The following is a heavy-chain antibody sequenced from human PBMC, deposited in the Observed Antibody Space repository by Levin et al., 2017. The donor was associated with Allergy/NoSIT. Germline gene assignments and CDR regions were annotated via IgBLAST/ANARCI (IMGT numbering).Heavy chain of an antibody. D-gene: IGHD3-10*01. CDR1: GGSVSSGSYY. CDR3: ARGQRQVLLWKGTYGMDV. V-gene: IGHV4-61*01. J-gene: IGHJ6*02. CDR2: IYYSGST. Sequence: GSLRLSCTVSGGSVSSGSYYWSWIRQPPGKGLEWIGYIYYSGSTNYNPSLKSRVTISVDTSKNQFSLKLSSVTAADTAVYYCARGQRQVLLWKGTYGMDVWGQGTTVTVSS.